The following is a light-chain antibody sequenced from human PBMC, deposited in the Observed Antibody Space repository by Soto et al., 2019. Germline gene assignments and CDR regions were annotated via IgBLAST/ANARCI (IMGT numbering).Light chain of an antibody. CDR2: GAS. J-gene: IGKJ5*01. Sequence: EIVLTQSPAILSVSPGATASLSCLAGQSVSSDLAWYHQKPGQAPRLLIYGASTRATGIPARFSGSGSGTDFTLTIGSLEPEDFAVYYCQQRSNWPQITFGQGTRLEIK. CDR1: QSVSSD. V-gene: IGKV3-11*01. CDR3: QQRSNWPQIT.